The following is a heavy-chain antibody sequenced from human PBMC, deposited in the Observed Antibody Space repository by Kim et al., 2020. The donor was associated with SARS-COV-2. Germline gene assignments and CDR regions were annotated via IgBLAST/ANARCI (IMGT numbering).Heavy chain of an antibody. D-gene: IGHD5-12*01. Sequence: ASVKVSCKASGYTFTGYYMYWVRQVPGQGLEWMGWINPNSGGTNYAQKFQGRVTMTRDTSISTAYMELSRLRFDDTAVYYCARDLMGVGHGYNGDWGQGTLGTVSS. CDR3: ARDLMGVGHGYNGD. CDR2: INPNSGGT. J-gene: IGHJ4*02. CDR1: GYTFTGYY. V-gene: IGHV1-2*02.